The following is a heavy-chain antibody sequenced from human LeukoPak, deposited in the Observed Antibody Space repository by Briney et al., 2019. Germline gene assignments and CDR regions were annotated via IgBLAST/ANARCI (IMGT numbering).Heavy chain of an antibody. CDR1: GGSLRGGGYY. CDR3: ARDVGCNDTTCLYYMDV. J-gene: IGHJ6*03. CDR2: IYYSGT. V-gene: IGHV4-31*03. Sequence: SETLSLTCTVSGGSLRGGGYYWTWIRPPPGKGLELIGYIYYSGTYYNPPLKSRVSISEDPAKNQFSLKLTSVTAADTAVYYCARDVGCNDTTCLYYMDVWGKGTTVTVSS. D-gene: IGHD2-2*01.